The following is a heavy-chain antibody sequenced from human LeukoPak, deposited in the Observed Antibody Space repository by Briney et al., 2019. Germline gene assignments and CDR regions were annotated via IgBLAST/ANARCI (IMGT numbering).Heavy chain of an antibody. CDR2: IYSGGST. Sequence: GGSLRLSCAASGFTFSSYAMSWVRQAPGKGLEWVSVIYSGGSTYYADSVKGRFTISRDNSKNTLYLQMNSLRAEDTAVYYCARDGYSYGTRGYWGQGTLVTVSS. CDR1: GFTFSSYA. D-gene: IGHD5-18*01. V-gene: IGHV3-53*01. J-gene: IGHJ4*02. CDR3: ARDGYSYGTRGY.